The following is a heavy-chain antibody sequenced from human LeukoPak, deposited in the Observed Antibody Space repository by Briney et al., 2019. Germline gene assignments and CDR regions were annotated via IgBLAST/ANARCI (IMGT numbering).Heavy chain of an antibody. CDR3: ARDSVVYIVVVPAATYYYYYGMDV. CDR2: IYYSGST. CDR1: GGSISSSSYY. V-gene: IGHV4-39*07. D-gene: IGHD2-2*01. Sequence: SKTLSLTCTVSGGSISSSSYYWGWIRQPPGKGLEWIGSIYYSGSTYYNPSLKSRVTISVDTSKNQFSLKLSSVTAADTAVYYCARDSVVYIVVVPAATYYYYYGMDVWGQGTTVTVSS. J-gene: IGHJ6*02.